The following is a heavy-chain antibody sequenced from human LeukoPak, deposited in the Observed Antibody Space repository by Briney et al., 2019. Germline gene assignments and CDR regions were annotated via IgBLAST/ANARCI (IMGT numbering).Heavy chain of an antibody. CDR1: GITFSRHG. CDR2: IADDGGVK. J-gene: IGHJ4*02. D-gene: IGHD3-3*01. Sequence: GGSLRLSCVASGITFSRHGMDWVRQAPGKGLEWVAVIADDGGVKQYADSVKGRFTVSRDNSKSTLYLQMNSLSVEDTATYYCAREATWGEWYFDHWGQGTPVTVSS. V-gene: IGHV3-30*03. CDR3: AREATWGEWYFDH.